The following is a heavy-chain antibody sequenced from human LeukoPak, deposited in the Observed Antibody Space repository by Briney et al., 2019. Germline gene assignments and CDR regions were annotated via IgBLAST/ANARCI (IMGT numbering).Heavy chain of an antibody. V-gene: IGHV3-23*01. Sequence: ETLSLTCTVSGGSISSSSYYWGWIRQAPGKGLEWVSAISGSGGSTYYADSVKGRFTISRDNSKNTLYLRMNSLRAEDTAVYYCAKDRDGRGGWTFDYWGQGTLVTVSS. J-gene: IGHJ4*02. CDR2: ISGSGGST. D-gene: IGHD6-19*01. CDR1: GGSISSSSYY. CDR3: AKDRDGRGGWTFDY.